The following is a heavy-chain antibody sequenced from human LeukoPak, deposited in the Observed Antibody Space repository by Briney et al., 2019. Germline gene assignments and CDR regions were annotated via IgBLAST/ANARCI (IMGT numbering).Heavy chain of an antibody. CDR3: ARVSRYCSNTSCYNDAFDI. D-gene: IGHD2-2*02. CDR2: IKQDGSEK. Sequence: PGGSLRLSCAASGFTFSSYWMSWVRQAPGKELEWVANIKQDGSEKYYVDSVKGRFTISRDNAKNSLYLQMNSLRAEDTAVYYCARVSRYCSNTSCYNDAFDIWGQGTMVTVSS. J-gene: IGHJ3*02. V-gene: IGHV3-7*01. CDR1: GFTFSSYW.